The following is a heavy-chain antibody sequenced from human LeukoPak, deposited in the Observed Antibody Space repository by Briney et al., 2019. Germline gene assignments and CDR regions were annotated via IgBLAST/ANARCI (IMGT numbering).Heavy chain of an antibody. CDR3: ARVKRAYCTNGVCYSFDY. CDR2: IYYSGST. J-gene: IGHJ4*02. V-gene: IGHV4-39*07. D-gene: IGHD2-8*01. CDR1: GGSISSSSYY. Sequence: PSETLSLTCTVSGGSISSSSYYWGWIRQPPGKGLEWIGSIYYSGSTYYNPSLKSRVTISVDTSKNQFSLKLSSVTAADTAVYYCARVKRAYCTNGVCYSFDYWGQGTLVTVSS.